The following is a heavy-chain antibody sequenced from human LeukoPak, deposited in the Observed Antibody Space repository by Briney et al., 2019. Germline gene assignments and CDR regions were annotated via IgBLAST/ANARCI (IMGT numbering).Heavy chain of an antibody. J-gene: IGHJ6*03. CDR3: ASVRRGFGEFSKYYSYYYMDV. D-gene: IGHD3-10*01. CDR1: GGSISSSSYY. V-gene: IGHV4-39*01. Sequence: PSETLSLTCTVSGGSISSSSYYWGWLRQPPGKGLEWIGTIYYTGNTYYNPSLKSRVTISVDTSKNQFSLRLSSVTAADTAVYYCASVRRGFGEFSKYYSYYYMDVWGKGTTVTISS. CDR2: IYYTGNT.